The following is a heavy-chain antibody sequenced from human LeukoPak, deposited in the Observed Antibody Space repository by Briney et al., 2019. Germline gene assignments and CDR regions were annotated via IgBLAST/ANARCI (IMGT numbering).Heavy chain of an antibody. D-gene: IGHD3-10*01. Sequence: GASVKVSCKASGYTFTGYYMHWVRQAPGQGLEWMGWINPNSGGTNYAQKFQGRVTMTRDTSISTAYMELSRLRSDDTAVYYCASYLQITMVRGVNRPFDYWGQGTLVTVSS. CDR3: ASYLQITMVRGVNRPFDY. CDR2: INPNSGGT. CDR1: GYTFTGYY. V-gene: IGHV1-2*02. J-gene: IGHJ4*02.